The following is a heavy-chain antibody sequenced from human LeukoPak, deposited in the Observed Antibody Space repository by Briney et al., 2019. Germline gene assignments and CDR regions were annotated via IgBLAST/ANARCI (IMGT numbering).Heavy chain of an antibody. CDR3: ARSPITMVRGVIIN. J-gene: IGHJ4*02. Sequence: PAGSLRLSCAASGFTFSSYSMNWVRQAPGKGLEWVSSISSSSSYIYYADSVKGRFTISRDNAKNSLYLQMNSLRAEDTAVYYCARSPITMVRGVIINWGQGTLVTVSS. V-gene: IGHV3-21*01. CDR1: GFTFSSYS. D-gene: IGHD3-10*01. CDR2: ISSSSSYI.